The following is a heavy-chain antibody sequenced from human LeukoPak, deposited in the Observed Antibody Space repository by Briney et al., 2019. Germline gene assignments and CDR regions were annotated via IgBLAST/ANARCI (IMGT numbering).Heavy chain of an antibody. D-gene: IGHD2-2*01. CDR1: VGSISSDGYY. V-gene: IGHV4-30-2*01. J-gene: IGHJ5*02. Sequence: PSRTLSLTCTVSVGSISSDGYYWSWIRQPPGKGLEWIGYIYHSGSTYYNPSLKSRVTISVDRSKNQFSLKLSSVTAADTAVYYCARGTRNWFDPWGQGTLVTVSS. CDR3: ARGTRNWFDP. CDR2: IYHSGST.